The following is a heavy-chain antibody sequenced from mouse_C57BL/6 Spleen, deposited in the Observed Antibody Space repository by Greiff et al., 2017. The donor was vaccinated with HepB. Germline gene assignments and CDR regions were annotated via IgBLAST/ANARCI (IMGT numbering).Heavy chain of an antibody. CDR2: IDPGSGGT. Sequence: QLQESGAELVRPGTSVKVSCKASGYAFTNYLIEGVKQRPGQGLEWIGVIDPGSGGTNYNEKFKGKATLTANKSSRTAYMQLSSLTSEDSAVSFCARSGYDSLVAYWGQGTLVTVSA. CDR3: ARSGYDSLVAY. V-gene: IGHV1-54*01. CDR1: GYAFTNYL. J-gene: IGHJ3*01. D-gene: IGHD2-4*01.